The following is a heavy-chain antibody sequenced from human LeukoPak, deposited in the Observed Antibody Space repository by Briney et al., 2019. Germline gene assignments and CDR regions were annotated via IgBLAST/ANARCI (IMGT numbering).Heavy chain of an antibody. CDR1: GYTLTELS. CDR3: ATVLGWNYFFDY. CDR2: FYPEDGET. V-gene: IGHV1-24*01. D-gene: IGHD1-7*01. J-gene: IGHJ4*02. Sequence: GASVTVSCKVSGYTLTELSMHWVRQAPGKGLEWMGGFYPEDGETIYAQKFQGRVTMTQDTSTDTAYMELSSLRSEDTAVYYCATVLGWNYFFDYWGQGTLVTVSS.